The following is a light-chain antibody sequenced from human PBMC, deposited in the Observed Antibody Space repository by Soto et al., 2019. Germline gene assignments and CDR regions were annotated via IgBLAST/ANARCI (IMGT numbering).Light chain of an antibody. V-gene: IGKV4-1*01. CDR1: QSVLYSSNNKNY. CDR3: QQYYSSPPT. J-gene: IGKJ2*01. Sequence: DIVMTQSRDSLAVSLGERASINCKSSQSVLYSSNNKNYLAWYQQKPGQPPKLLIYWACTRESGVPDRFSGSGSGTDFTLTISSLQAEDVAVYYCQQYYSSPPTFGQGTKLEIK. CDR2: WAC.